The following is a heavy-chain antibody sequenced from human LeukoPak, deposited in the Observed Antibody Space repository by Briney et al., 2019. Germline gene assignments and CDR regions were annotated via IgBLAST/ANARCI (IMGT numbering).Heavy chain of an antibody. V-gene: IGHV5-51*01. CDR2: IYPGDSDT. CDR3: ARRPRYWGHNWFDP. J-gene: IGHJ5*02. D-gene: IGHD2-8*02. CDR1: GYSFTSYW. Sequence: GESLKISCKGSGYSFTSYWIGWVRQMPGKGMEWMGIIYPGDSDTRYSPSFQGQVTISADKSISTVYLQWSSLKASDTAMYYCARRPRYWGHNWFDPWGQGTLVTVSS.